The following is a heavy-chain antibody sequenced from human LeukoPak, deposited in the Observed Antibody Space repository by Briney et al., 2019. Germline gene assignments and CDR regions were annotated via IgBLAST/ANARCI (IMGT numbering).Heavy chain of an antibody. J-gene: IGHJ3*01. CDR3: AREGGMGTADAFDV. CDR2: VGVAADT. Sequence: GGSLRLSCAASGFTFNNYEMHWVRQTAGKGLEWVSAVGVAADTFYAGSVKGRFSISRGNAESSLFLQMNSLRAGDTAVYYCAREGGMGTADAFDVWGQGTMVTVSS. V-gene: IGHV3-13*01. D-gene: IGHD1-14*01. CDR1: GFTFNNYE.